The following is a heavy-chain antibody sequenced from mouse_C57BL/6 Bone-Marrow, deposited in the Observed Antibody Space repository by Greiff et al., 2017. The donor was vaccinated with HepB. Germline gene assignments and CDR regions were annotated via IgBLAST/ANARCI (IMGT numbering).Heavy chain of an antibody. Sequence: EVQLQQSGTVLARLGASVKMSCKTSGYTFTSYWMHWVKQRPGQGLEWIGAIYPGNSDTSYNQKFKGKAKLTAVTSASTAYMELSSLTNEDSAVYYCTRDPSYYYGSSPWYYAMDYWGQGTSVTVSS. V-gene: IGHV1-5*01. CDR1: GYTFTSYW. J-gene: IGHJ4*01. D-gene: IGHD1-1*01. CDR3: TRDPSYYYGSSPWYYAMDY. CDR2: IYPGNSDT.